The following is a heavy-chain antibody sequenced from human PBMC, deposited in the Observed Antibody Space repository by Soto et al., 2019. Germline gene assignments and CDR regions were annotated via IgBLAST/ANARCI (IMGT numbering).Heavy chain of an antibody. CDR2: IDPSDSYT. CDR3: ARRPVTAAIRPPNYYYYGMDV. Sequence: GESLKISCKGSGYSFTSYWISWVRQMPGKGLEWMGRIDPSDSYTNYSPSFQGHVTISADKSMSTAYLQWSSLKASDTAMSSCARRPVTAAIRPPNYYYYGMDVWGQGTTVTVSS. J-gene: IGHJ6*02. D-gene: IGHD2-2*02. CDR1: GYSFTSYW. V-gene: IGHV5-10-1*01.